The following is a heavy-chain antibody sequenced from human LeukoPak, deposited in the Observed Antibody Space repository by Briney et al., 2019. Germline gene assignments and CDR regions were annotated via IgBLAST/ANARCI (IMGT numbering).Heavy chain of an antibody. CDR1: GYPFTGYY. D-gene: IGHD5-18*01. J-gene: IGHJ4*02. CDR2: INPNTGGT. CDR3: ARSSAGGGYSSDFDY. V-gene: IGHV1-2*06. Sequence: ASVKVSCKASGYPFTGYYIHWVRQAPGQGLEWMGRINPNTGGTDYAQKFHGRITMTRDTSINTAYMELSSLRSEDTAVYYCARSSAGGGYSSDFDYWGQGTLVTVSS.